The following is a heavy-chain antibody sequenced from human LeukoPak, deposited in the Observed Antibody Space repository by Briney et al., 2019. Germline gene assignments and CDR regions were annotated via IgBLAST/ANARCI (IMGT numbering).Heavy chain of an antibody. CDR1: GYSISSGYY. J-gene: IGHJ1*01. D-gene: IGHD2-2*01. V-gene: IGHV4-38-2*02. Sequence: NPSETLSLTCTVSGYSISSGYYWGWIRQPPRKGLEWIGSIYHSGSTYYNPSLKSRVTISVDTSKNQFSLKLNSVTAADTAVYYCARYMEYLDEKYFQHWGQGTLVSVSS. CDR3: ARYMEYLDEKYFQH. CDR2: IYHSGST.